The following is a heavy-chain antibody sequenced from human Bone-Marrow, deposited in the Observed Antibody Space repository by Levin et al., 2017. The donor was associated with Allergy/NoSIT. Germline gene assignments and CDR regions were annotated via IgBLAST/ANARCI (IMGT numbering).Heavy chain of an antibody. CDR3: ARGEAADLYPAY. D-gene: IGHD6-13*01. J-gene: IGHJ4*02. Sequence: PGGSLRLSCAASGFNVSTNYMSWVRQAPGQGLEWVSVIYSGGATYFADSVKGRFSISRDISKNTLYLQMNSLRAEDTGVYYCARGEAADLYPAYWGQGTLVTVSS. CDR1: GFNVSTNY. CDR2: IYSGGAT. V-gene: IGHV3-66*01.